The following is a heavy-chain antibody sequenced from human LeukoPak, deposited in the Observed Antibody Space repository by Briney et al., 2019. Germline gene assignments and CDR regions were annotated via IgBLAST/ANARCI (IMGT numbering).Heavy chain of an antibody. D-gene: IGHD6-13*01. V-gene: IGHV1-2*06. CDR2: IDPNSGGT. CDR3: AKAGSNSWYSFDY. CDR1: GYTFTGYY. Sequence: ASVKVSCKASGYTFTGYYMHWVRQAPGQGLEWMGRIDPNSGGTNCAQKFQGRVTMTRDTSISTAYMALSSLRSDDTAVYYCAKAGSNSWYSFDYWGQGTLVTVSS. J-gene: IGHJ4*02.